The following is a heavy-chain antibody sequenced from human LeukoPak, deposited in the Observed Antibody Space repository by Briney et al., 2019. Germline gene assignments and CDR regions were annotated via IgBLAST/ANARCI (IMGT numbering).Heavy chain of an antibody. J-gene: IGHJ3*02. CDR2: IKQDGSEK. CDR1: GFTFSSYW. Sequence: PGGSLRLSCAASGFTFSSYWMSWVRQAPGKGLEWVANIKQDGSEKYYVDSVKDRFTISRDNAKNSLYLQMNSLRAEDTAVYYCARSGWYSFDAFDIWGQGTMVTVSS. CDR3: ARSGWYSFDAFDI. V-gene: IGHV3-7*01. D-gene: IGHD6-19*01.